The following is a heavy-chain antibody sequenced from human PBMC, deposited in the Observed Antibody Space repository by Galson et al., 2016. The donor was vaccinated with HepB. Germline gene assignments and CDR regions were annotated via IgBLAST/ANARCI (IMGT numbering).Heavy chain of an antibody. CDR1: GFSFDDYS. CDR2: IDWNSGTI. D-gene: IGHD3-10*01. V-gene: IGHV3-9*01. Sequence: SLRLSCAASGFSFDDYSMYWVRQAPGKGLEWVSGIDWNSGTIAYADSVKGRFTISRDNARKSLYLQMNSLGVGDTALYYCTKALSGYYYYYGVDAWGKGTAVTVSS. CDR3: TKALSGYYYYYGVDA. J-gene: IGHJ6*04.